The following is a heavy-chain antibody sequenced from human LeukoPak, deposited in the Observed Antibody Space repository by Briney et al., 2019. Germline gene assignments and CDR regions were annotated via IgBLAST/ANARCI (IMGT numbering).Heavy chain of an antibody. CDR3: ARGLFHWFDP. Sequence: PSETLSLTCAVSGGSISSSNWWSWVRQPPGKGLEWIGEIYHGGSTNYNPSLKSRVSISVDKPKNQFSLKLTSVTAADTAVYYCARGLFHWFDPWGQGTLVTVSS. J-gene: IGHJ5*02. V-gene: IGHV4-4*02. CDR2: IYHGGST. CDR1: GGSISSSNW.